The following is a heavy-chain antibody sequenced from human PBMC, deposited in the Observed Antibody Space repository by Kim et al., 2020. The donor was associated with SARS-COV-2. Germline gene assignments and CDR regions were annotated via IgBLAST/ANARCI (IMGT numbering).Heavy chain of an antibody. D-gene: IGHD7-27*01. J-gene: IGHJ4*02. V-gene: IGHV3-30-3*01. CDR3: ARLKSGRTLDY. Sequence: DGSNKYYADSVKGRITISRDNSKNTLYLQMNSLRAEDTAVYYCARLKSGRTLDYWGQGTLVTV. CDR2: DGSNK.